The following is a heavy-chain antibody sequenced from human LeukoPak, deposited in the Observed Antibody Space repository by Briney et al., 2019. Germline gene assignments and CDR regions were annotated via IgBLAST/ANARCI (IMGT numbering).Heavy chain of an antibody. CDR2: ISSSSSTI. CDR3: ARDGITGTGRAFDI. Sequence: ETLSLTCAGYGGSFSGYYWSWVRQAPGKGLEWVSYISSSSSTIYYADSVKGRFTISRDNAKNSLYLQMNSLRAEDTAVYYCARDGITGTGRAFDIWGQGTMVTVSS. J-gene: IGHJ3*02. D-gene: IGHD1-7*01. CDR1: GGSFSGYY. V-gene: IGHV3-48*01.